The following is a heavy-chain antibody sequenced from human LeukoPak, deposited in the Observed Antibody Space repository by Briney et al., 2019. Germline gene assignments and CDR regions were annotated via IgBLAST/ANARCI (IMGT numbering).Heavy chain of an antibody. D-gene: IGHD6-13*01. CDR3: ARDEIAAAYGTNWFDP. CDR1: GYTFTSYY. Sequence: ASVKVSCKASGYTFTSYYMHWVRQAPGQGREWMGIINPSGGSTSYAQKFQGRVTMTRDTSTSTVYMELSSLRSEDTAVYYCARDEIAAAYGTNWFDPWGQGTLVTVSS. V-gene: IGHV1-46*01. CDR2: INPSGGST. J-gene: IGHJ5*02.